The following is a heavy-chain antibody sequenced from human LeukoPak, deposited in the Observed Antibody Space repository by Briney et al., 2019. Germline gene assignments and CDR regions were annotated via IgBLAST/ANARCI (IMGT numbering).Heavy chain of an antibody. Sequence: GGSLRLSCAASGFTFSSYWMHWVRQAPGKGLVCVSRITSDGSSTSYADSVRGRFTISRDNAKNTVYLQMNSLRAEDTAVYYCASTVADDAFDIWGQGTMVTVSS. V-gene: IGHV3-74*01. D-gene: IGHD6-19*01. CDR3: ASTVADDAFDI. J-gene: IGHJ3*02. CDR2: ITSDGSST. CDR1: GFTFSSYW.